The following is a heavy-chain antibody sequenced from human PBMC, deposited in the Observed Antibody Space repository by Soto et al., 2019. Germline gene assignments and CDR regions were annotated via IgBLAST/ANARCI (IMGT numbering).Heavy chain of an antibody. CDR2: IYDSGRT. V-gene: IGHV4-59*08. Sequence: QVQLQESGPGLVKPSETLSLTCTVSGCSISSYYWSWIRQPPGKGLDWIGYIYDSGRTNYNPSLKSLVTMSVDTSKNQFSLRLSSVTAADTAVYYCERPQLPSNIDAFDSWGQGTMVTVSS. D-gene: IGHD2-2*01. CDR1: GCSISSYY. CDR3: ERPQLPSNIDAFDS. J-gene: IGHJ3*02.